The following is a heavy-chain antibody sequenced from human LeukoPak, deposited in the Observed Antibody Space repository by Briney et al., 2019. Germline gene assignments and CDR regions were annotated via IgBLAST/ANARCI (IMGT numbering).Heavy chain of an antibody. J-gene: IGHJ4*02. D-gene: IGHD3-10*01. CDR1: GFTFDDYA. Sequence: PGRSLRLSCAASGFTFDDYAMHWVRQAPGKGLEWVSGISWNSGSIGYADSVEGRFTISRDNSKNTLYLQMNSLRAEDTAVYYCAKEKGAYGSGSLGEYWGQGTPVTVSS. CDR3: AKEKGAYGSGSLGEY. V-gene: IGHV3-9*01. CDR2: ISWNSGSI.